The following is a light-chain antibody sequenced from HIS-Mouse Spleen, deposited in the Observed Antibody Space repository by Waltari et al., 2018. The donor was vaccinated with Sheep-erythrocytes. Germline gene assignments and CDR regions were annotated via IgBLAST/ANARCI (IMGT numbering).Light chain of an antibody. Sequence: DIQMTQSPSSLSASVGDRVTITCRESQSISSYLNWYQQKPGKAPKLLIYAASSLQSGVPSRFSGSGSGIDFTLTISSLQPEDFATYYCQQSYSTPQFTFGPGTKVDIK. CDR2: AAS. CDR3: QQSYSTPQFT. J-gene: IGKJ3*01. CDR1: QSISSY. V-gene: IGKV1-39*01.